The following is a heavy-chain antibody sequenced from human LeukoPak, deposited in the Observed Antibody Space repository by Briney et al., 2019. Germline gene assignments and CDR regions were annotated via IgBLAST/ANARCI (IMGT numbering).Heavy chain of an antibody. J-gene: IGHJ4*02. Sequence: GGSLRLSCAASGFTFSSYSMNWVRQAPGKGLEWVSYISSSSSTIYYADSVKGRFTISRDNAKNSLYLQMNSLRAEDTAVYYCARDQGYYGSGSYGYWGQGTLVTVSP. CDR2: ISSSSSTI. V-gene: IGHV3-48*01. CDR3: ARDQGYYGSGSYGY. CDR1: GFTFSSYS. D-gene: IGHD3-10*01.